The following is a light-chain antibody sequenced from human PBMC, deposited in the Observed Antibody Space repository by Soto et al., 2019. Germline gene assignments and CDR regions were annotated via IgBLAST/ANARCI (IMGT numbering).Light chain of an antibody. Sequence: EVLMTQSPATLSLSPGERATLSCSASQSVSSRHLAWYQQKPGQAPRLLIYGTSNRATGIPDRFSGSGSGPDFSLIISRLEPEDFAVYYCQYYGSSPRTFGQGTKVDIK. V-gene: IGKV3-20*01. CDR1: QSVSSRH. CDR2: GTS. J-gene: IGKJ1*01. CDR3: QYYGSSPRT.